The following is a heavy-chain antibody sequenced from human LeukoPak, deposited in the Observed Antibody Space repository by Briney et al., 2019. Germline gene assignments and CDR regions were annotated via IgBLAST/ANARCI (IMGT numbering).Heavy chain of an antibody. CDR3: ARAPPVVVVAATPTSYWYFDL. V-gene: IGHV4-59*01. Sequence: PSETLSLTCTVSGGSISSYYWSWIRQPPGKGPEWIGYIYYSGSTNYNPSLKSRVTISVDTSKNQFSLKLSSVTAADTAVYYCARAPPVVVVAATPTSYWYFDLWGRGTLVTVSS. CDR1: GGSISSYY. CDR2: IYYSGST. J-gene: IGHJ2*01. D-gene: IGHD2-15*01.